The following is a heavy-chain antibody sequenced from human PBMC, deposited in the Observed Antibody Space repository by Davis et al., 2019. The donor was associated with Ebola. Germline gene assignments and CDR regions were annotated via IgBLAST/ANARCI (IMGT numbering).Heavy chain of an antibody. V-gene: IGHV1-69*04. J-gene: IGHJ4*02. D-gene: IGHD3-16*01. CDR1: GYTFTSYG. Sequence: SVKVSCKASGYTFTSYGISWVRQAPGQGLEWMGRIIPILGIANYAQKFQGRVTITADKSTSTAYMELSSLRSEDTAVYYCARYDLGFIDYWGQGTLVTVSS. CDR3: ARYDLGFIDY. CDR2: IIPILGIA.